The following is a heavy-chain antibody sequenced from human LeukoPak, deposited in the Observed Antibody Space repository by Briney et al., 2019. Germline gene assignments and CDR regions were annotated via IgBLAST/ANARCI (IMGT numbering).Heavy chain of an antibody. CDR2: IGTIGDT. D-gene: IGHD2-21*01. V-gene: IGHV3-13*01. J-gene: IGHJ6*03. Sequence: GGALRLSCAASGFSFSNYDMHWVRQVAGKGRDGVSSIGTIGDTFYPGSVKGRFTISRENAKNSLYLQMNSLRAGDTAVYYCARATVIGDVPVPGYMDVWGKGTTVTVSS. CDR1: GFSFSNYD. CDR3: ARATVIGDVPVPGYMDV.